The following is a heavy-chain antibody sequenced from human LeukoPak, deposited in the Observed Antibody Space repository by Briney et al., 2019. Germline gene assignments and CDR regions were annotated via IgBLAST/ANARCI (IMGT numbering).Heavy chain of an antibody. J-gene: IGHJ4*02. D-gene: IGHD6-13*01. CDR1: GFTFSSYW. Sequence: PGGSLRLSCAASGFTFSSYWMSWVRQAPGKGLEWVANIKHDGSDTNYVDSVKGRFTISRDNAKHSPYLQMNSLRAEDTAMYYCARRIAATGMKYFDYWGQGTLVTVSS. CDR3: ARRIAATGMKYFDY. V-gene: IGHV3-7*05. CDR2: IKHDGSDT.